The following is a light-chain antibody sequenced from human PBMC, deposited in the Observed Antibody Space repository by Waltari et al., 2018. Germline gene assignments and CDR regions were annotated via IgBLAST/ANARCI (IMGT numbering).Light chain of an antibody. Sequence: IVMTPSPATLSVPPGERATLSCRASQSISTNLAWFQEKPGQAPRLLIYGASTRATGVPARFSGSGSGTYFTLVISSLQSEDFAVYYCQQYDKWLRYSFGQGTKLEIK. CDR2: GAS. V-gene: IGKV3-15*01. J-gene: IGKJ2*01. CDR3: QQYDKWLRYS. CDR1: QSISTN.